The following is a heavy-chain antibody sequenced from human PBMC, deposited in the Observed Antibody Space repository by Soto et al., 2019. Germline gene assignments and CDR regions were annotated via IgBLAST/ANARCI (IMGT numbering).Heavy chain of an antibody. V-gene: IGHV4-4*07. CDR1: GGSITSYY. D-gene: IGHD3-16*01. CDR2: MYTKERT. CDR3: ARDDYKDGGNNWFDP. Sequence: SETRSLTCTVSGGSITSYYWSWIRQPAGKGLEWIGRMYTKERTNYNLSFKSRVTMSVDTSKNQFSLKLNAVTAADTAVYYCARDDYKDGGNNWFDPWGQGTLVTVSS. J-gene: IGHJ5*02.